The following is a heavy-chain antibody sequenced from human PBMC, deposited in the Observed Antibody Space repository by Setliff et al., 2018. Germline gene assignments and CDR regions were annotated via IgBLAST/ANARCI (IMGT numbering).Heavy chain of an antibody. CDR1: GLIFGNYA. CDR2: IRGSGRNT. CDR3: AKEDYSDSSGYYYETPWFDP. V-gene: IGHV3-23*01. D-gene: IGHD3-22*01. Sequence: GGSLRLSCAASGLIFGNYAMNWVRQAPGKGLELVSGIRGSGRNTYSADSVKGRFTISRDNSQNTVFLPVNSLRPEDSAVYYCAKEDYSDSSGYYYETPWFDPWGQGTLVTVSS. J-gene: IGHJ5*02.